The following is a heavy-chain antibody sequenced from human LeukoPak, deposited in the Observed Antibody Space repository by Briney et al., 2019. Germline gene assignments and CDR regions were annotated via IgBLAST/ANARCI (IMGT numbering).Heavy chain of an antibody. J-gene: IGHJ2*01. CDR3: ARDGFELWFGEKTPKPFWYFDL. D-gene: IGHD3-10*01. CDR2: ISYDGSNK. CDR1: GFTFSSYA. Sequence: LAGGSLRLSCAASGFTFSSYAMHWVRQAPGKGLEWVAVISYDGSNKYYADSVKGRLTISRDNSKNTLYLQMNSLRAEDTAVYYCARDGFELWFGEKTPKPFWYFDLWGRGTLVTVSS. V-gene: IGHV3-30-3*01.